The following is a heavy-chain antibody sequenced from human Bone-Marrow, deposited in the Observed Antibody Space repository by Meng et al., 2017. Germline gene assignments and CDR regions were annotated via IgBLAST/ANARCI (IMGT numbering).Heavy chain of an antibody. D-gene: IGHD6-6*01. CDR1: GYTFTSYD. J-gene: IGHJ6*02. CDR2: MNPNSGNT. CDR3: ARGEDSRKFYYYYYYGMDV. Sequence: ASVKVSCKASGYTFTSYDINWVRQATGQGLEWMGWMNPNSGNTVYAQKFQGRVTITRNTSISTAYMELSSLRSEDTAVYYCARGEDSRKFYYYYYYGMDVWGQGTMVTVSS. V-gene: IGHV1-8*01.